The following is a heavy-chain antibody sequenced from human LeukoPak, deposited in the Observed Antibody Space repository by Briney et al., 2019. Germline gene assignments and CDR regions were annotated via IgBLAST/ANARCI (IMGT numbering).Heavy chain of an antibody. J-gene: IGHJ4*02. Sequence: SETLSLTCTVSGGSINSYYWSWIRQPPGKGLEWVGYIYYSGSTNYKPSLKRRVTISVGTSKNQFSLKVSSVTAADTAVYYCASSRSSSGWSLIDYWGQGALVTVSS. D-gene: IGHD6-19*01. V-gene: IGHV4-59*01. CDR1: GGSINSYY. CDR2: IYYSGST. CDR3: ASSRSSSGWSLIDY.